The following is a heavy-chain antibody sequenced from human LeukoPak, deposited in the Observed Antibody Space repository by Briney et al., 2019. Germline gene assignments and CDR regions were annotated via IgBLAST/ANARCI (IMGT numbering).Heavy chain of an antibody. CDR1: GFTFSSYA. Sequence: PGRSLRLSCVASGFTFSSYAMHWVRQAPGKGLEWVAVISYDGSNKYYADSVKGRFTISRDNSKNTLYLQMNSLRAEDTAVYYCARVSSYGNNWFDPWGQGTLVTVSS. CDR3: ARVSSYGNNWFDP. J-gene: IGHJ5*02. CDR2: ISYDGSNK. D-gene: IGHD5-18*01. V-gene: IGHV3-30-3*01.